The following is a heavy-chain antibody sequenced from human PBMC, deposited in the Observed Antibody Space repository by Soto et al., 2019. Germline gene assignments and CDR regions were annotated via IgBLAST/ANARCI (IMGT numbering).Heavy chain of an antibody. D-gene: IGHD5-12*01. V-gene: IGHV1-2*04. CDR1: GDSFNDYY. Sequence: QVQLVQSGAEVRKPGASVTVSCRSSGDSFNDYYIHWVRQAPGQGFEWMGWINPNGGVTKYAQKFQGWVSMNSDTSIRTVYLQLRRLRSDDTAVYYCSGESGGATATLDYYYFYMDVWGTGTTVTVSS. CDR3: SGESGGATATLDYYYFYMDV. J-gene: IGHJ6*03. CDR2: INPNGGVT.